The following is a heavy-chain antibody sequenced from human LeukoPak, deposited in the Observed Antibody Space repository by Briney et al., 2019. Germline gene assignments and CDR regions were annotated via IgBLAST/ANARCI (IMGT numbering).Heavy chain of an antibody. J-gene: IGHJ4*02. CDR2: ISYDGSNK. Sequence: GRSLRLSCAASGFTSSSYAMHWVRQAPGKGLEWVAVISYDGSNKYYADSVKGRFTISRDNSKNTLYLQMNSLRAEDTAVYYCARDLAYWGQGTLVTVSS. V-gene: IGHV3-30*01. CDR1: GFTSSSYA. CDR3: ARDLAY. D-gene: IGHD3-3*02.